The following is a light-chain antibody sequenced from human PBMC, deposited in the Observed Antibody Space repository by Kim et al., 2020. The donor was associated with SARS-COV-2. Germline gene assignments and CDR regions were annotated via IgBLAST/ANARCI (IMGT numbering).Light chain of an antibody. CDR3: QQYGSAPRT. Sequence: SPGERATLSCRASQSVGSNFLAWYQQKPGQAPRLLIYDASNRATGIPDRFSGSGSGTDFTLTISRLEPEDFAVYHCQQYGSAPRTFGQGTKVDIK. J-gene: IGKJ1*01. CDR1: QSVGSNF. V-gene: IGKV3-20*01. CDR2: DAS.